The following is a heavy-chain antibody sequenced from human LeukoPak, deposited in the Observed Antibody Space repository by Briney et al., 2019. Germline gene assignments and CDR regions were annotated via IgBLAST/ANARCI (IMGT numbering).Heavy chain of an antibody. CDR3: ARLVGVVPAAYHWFDP. J-gene: IGHJ5*02. Sequence: IPIFGTANYAQKFQGRVTITADESTSTAYMELSSLRSEDTAVYYCARLVGVVPAAYHWFDPWGQGTLVTVSS. D-gene: IGHD2-2*01. V-gene: IGHV1-69*01. CDR2: IPIFGTA.